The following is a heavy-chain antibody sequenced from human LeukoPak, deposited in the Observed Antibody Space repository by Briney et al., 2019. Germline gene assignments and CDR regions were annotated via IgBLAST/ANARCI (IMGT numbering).Heavy chain of an antibody. Sequence: SETLSLTCTVSGDSISSYYWSWTRQPPGKGLDWIGHIYYSGSTNYNPSLKSRVTISVDTSKNQFSLKLSSVTAADTAVYYCARSSYTYYGSGSYLYYFDYWGQGTLVTVSS. CDR3: ARSSYTYYGSGSYLYYFDY. D-gene: IGHD3-10*01. CDR1: GDSISSYY. CDR2: IYYSGST. V-gene: IGHV4-59*01. J-gene: IGHJ4*02.